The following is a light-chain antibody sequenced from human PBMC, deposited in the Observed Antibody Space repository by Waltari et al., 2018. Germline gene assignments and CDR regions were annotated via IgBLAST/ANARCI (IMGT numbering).Light chain of an antibody. Sequence: DIQMTQSPSSLSASLGDRISITCQASQDIRASLNWYQQRPGQAPKLLIYDVSSLESGVPSRFSGSGSGTHFTFTISSLQPEDIATDYCQQSDRVPYTFGQGTKLDI. V-gene: IGKV1-33*01. CDR3: QQSDRVPYT. CDR1: QDIRAS. J-gene: IGKJ2*01. CDR2: DVS.